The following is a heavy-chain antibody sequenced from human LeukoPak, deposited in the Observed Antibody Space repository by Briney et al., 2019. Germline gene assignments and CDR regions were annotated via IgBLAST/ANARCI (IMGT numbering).Heavy chain of an antibody. Sequence: PSETLSLTCSVSDGSISSGSYYWGWIRQPPGKGLEWIGSIYYGGSTYCNPSLKSRVTISVDTSKSQFSLRLTSMTAADTAIYYCERGDRGTWYPRGLHFDYWCQGTLVTVSS. CDR3: ERGDRGTWYPRGLHFDY. CDR2: IYYGGST. V-gene: IGHV4-39*07. J-gene: IGHJ4*02. CDR1: DGSISSGSYY. D-gene: IGHD6-13*01.